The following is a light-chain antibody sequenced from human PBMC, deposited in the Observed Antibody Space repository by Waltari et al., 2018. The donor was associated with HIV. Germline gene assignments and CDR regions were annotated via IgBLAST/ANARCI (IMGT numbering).Light chain of an antibody. J-gene: IGLJ2*01. V-gene: IGLV1-47*01. CDR3: AAWDDTLTVV. CDR1: SSNIGLNY. CDR2: RNS. Sequence: SVLTPPPSASGTPGQSVTISCSGTSSNIGLNYVYWYQQFPGTAPKLLIYRNSKRPSGVPDRFSGSKSGTSASLDISGLRSDDEAEYYCAAWDDTLTVVFGGGTKLTVL.